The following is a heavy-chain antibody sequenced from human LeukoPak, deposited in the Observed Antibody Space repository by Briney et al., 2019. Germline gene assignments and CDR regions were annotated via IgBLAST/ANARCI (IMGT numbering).Heavy chain of an antibody. Sequence: KPSETLSLTCTVSGGSISSYYWRWIRQPPGKGLEWIGEINHSGSTNYNPSLKSRVTISVDTSKNQFSLKLSSVTAADTAVYYCASTHDTANDYWGQGTLVTVSS. CDR1: GGSISSYY. CDR2: INHSGST. V-gene: IGHV4-34*01. D-gene: IGHD5-18*01. CDR3: ASTHDTANDY. J-gene: IGHJ4*02.